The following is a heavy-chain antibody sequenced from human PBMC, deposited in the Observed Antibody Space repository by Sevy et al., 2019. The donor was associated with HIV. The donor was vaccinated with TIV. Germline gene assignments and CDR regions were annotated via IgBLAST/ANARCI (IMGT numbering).Heavy chain of an antibody. CDR3: ARDPGLLSYYYDAQYFQH. CDR2: INTDTGNP. CDR1: GYTFTHYA. J-gene: IGHJ1*01. D-gene: IGHD3-22*01. Sequence: ASVKVSCKASGYTFTHYAVNWVRQAPGQGLEWMGWINTDTGNPTYAQVFTGRFVFSLDTSVSTAYLQFSSLKAEDTAVYFCARDPGLLSYYYDAQYFQHWGQGTLVTVSS. V-gene: IGHV7-4-1*02.